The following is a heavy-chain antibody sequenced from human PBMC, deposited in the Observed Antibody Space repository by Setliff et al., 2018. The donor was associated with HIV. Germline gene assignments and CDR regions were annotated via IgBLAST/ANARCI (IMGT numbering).Heavy chain of an antibody. D-gene: IGHD2-21*01. CDR3: AKVGANCGHDCFPFYMDV. CDR1: GFTFSIYE. Sequence: LRLSCAASGFTFSIYEMNWVRQAPGKGLEWVSYMTASGSKIYYADSVKGRFTISRDNAKNSLYLQLNSLRADDTAVYYCAKVGANCGHDCFPFYMDVWGKGTTVTVSS. CDR2: MTASGSKI. V-gene: IGHV3-48*03. J-gene: IGHJ6*03.